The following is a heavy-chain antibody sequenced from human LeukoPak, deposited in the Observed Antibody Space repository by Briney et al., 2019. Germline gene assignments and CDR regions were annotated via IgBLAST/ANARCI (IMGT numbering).Heavy chain of an antibody. CDR2: IYYSGST. Sequence: SETLSLTCTVSGGSISSYYWSWIRQPPGKGLEWIGYIYYSGSTNYNPSLKSRVTISVDTSKNQFSLKLSSVTAADTAVYYCARQYGDYGDSGSPDYWGQGTLVTVSS. CDR1: GGSISSYY. D-gene: IGHD4-17*01. J-gene: IGHJ4*02. CDR3: ARQYGDYGDSGSPDY. V-gene: IGHV4-59*08.